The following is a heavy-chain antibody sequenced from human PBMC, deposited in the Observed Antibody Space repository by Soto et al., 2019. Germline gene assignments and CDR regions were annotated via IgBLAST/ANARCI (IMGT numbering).Heavy chain of an antibody. CDR1: GFTFSDYY. Sequence: PGGSLRLSCAASGFTFSDYYMNWVRQAPGKGLEWVANINEDGSEKYYVDSAKGRFTISRDNAKNSLYLQMTSLRAEDTAVYYCARDLFDYWGQGTLVTVSS. V-gene: IGHV3-7*01. CDR3: ARDLFDY. J-gene: IGHJ4*02. CDR2: INEDGSEK.